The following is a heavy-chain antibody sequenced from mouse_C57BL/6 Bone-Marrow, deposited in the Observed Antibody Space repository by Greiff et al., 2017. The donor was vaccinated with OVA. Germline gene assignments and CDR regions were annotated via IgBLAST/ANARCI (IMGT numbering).Heavy chain of an antibody. J-gene: IGHJ2*01. Sequence: VQLQQPGAELVKPGASVKLSCKASGYTFTSYWMHWVKQRPGQGLEWIGMIHPNSGSTNYNEKFKSKATLTVDKSSSTAYMQLSSLTSEDSAVYYCARSGVYYYGSSYRRFDYWGQGTTLTVSS. D-gene: IGHD1-1*01. CDR3: ARSGVYYYGSSYRRFDY. V-gene: IGHV1-64*01. CDR1: GYTFTSYW. CDR2: IHPNSGST.